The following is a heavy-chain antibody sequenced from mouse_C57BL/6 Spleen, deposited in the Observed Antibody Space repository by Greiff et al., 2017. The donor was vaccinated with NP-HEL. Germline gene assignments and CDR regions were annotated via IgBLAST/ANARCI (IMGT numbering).Heavy chain of an antibody. CDR2: IRYDGSN. Sequence: EVKLMESGPGLVKPSQSLSLTCSVTGYSITSGYYWNWIRQFPGNKLEWMGYIRYDGSNNYNPSLKNRISITRDTSKNQFFLKLNSVTTEDTATYYCARDSYYYGSSSPFAYWGQGTLVTVSA. V-gene: IGHV3-6*01. J-gene: IGHJ3*01. CDR3: ARDSYYYGSSSPFAY. CDR1: GYSITSGYY. D-gene: IGHD1-1*01.